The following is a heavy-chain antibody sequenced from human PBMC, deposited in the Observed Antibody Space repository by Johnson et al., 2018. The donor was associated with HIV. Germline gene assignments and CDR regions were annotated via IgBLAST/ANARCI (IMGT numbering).Heavy chain of an antibody. CDR2: VYGGASK. D-gene: IGHD3-10*01. CDR3: ARGSIIMVRGVIGLDI. Sequence: QVQLVESGGGVVQPGGSLRLSCAASGFTFSSYGMHWVRQAPGKGLEWVSVVYGGASKYYADSVTGRFTISGDTSKNTLYLQMNSLRAEDTAVYYCARGSIIMVRGVIGLDIWGQGTMVTVSS. J-gene: IGHJ3*02. V-gene: IGHV3-NL1*01. CDR1: GFTFSSYG.